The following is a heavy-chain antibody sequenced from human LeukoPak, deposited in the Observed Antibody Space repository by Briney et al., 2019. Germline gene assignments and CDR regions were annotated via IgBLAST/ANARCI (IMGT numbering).Heavy chain of an antibody. J-gene: IGHJ3*02. CDR1: GFTFSSYW. CDR2: IKQDGSAK. Sequence: GGSLRLSCAASGFTFSSYWMSWVRLAPGKGLEWVANIKQDGSAKFYVESVKGRFTISRDNAKKSLHLQMNSLRAEDTAVYYCARDGDFWSAQGAFDIWGQGTMVTVSS. V-gene: IGHV3-7*01. D-gene: IGHD3-3*01. CDR3: ARDGDFWSAQGAFDI.